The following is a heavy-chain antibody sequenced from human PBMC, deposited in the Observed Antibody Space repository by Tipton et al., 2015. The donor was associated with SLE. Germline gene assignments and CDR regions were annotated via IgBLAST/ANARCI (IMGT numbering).Heavy chain of an antibody. CDR1: GFTFSSYE. V-gene: IGHV3-30*02. CDR2: IRYDGSNK. Sequence: SLRLSCAASGFTFSSYEMNWVRQAPGKGLEWVAFIRYDGSNKYYADSVKGRFTISRDNSKNTLYLQMNSLRAEDTAVYYCAKDRKSPHYYGMDVWGQGTTVTVSS. J-gene: IGHJ6*02. CDR3: AKDRKSPHYYGMDV.